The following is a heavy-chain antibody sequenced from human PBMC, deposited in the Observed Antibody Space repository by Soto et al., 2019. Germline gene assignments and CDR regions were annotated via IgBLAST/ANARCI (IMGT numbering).Heavy chain of an antibody. Sequence: SKILSVTCTVFGGSISSGDYYWRWIRQHPGKGLEWIGYIYYSGSTYYNPSLKSRVTISVDTSKNQFSLKLSSVTAADTAVYYCARELRTGQNWFGPWGQVTLVIVSS. CDR1: GGSISSGDYY. V-gene: IGHV4-31*03. J-gene: IGHJ5*02. CDR2: IYYSGST. CDR3: ARELRTGQNWFGP.